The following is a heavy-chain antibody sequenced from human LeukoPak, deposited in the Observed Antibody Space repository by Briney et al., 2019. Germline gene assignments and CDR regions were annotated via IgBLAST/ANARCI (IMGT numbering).Heavy chain of an antibody. D-gene: IGHD1-26*01. Sequence: SETLSLTCAVYGGSFSGYYWSWIRQPPGKGLEWIGEINHSGSTNYNPSLKSRVTISVDTSKNQFFLKLSSVTAADTAVYYCARVVGAVDYWGQGTLVTVSS. J-gene: IGHJ4*02. CDR2: INHSGST. CDR3: ARVVGAVDY. V-gene: IGHV4-34*01. CDR1: GGSFSGYY.